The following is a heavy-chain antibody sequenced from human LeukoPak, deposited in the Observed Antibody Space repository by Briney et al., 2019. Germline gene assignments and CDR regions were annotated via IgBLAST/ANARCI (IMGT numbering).Heavy chain of an antibody. CDR1: GFTFSSYS. V-gene: IGHV3-48*01. J-gene: IGHJ3*02. Sequence: AGGSLRLACAASGFTFSSYSMNWVRQAPGKGLGWVSYINSSSSTIYYADSVKGRFTISRDNAKKSLYLQMNSLRAEDTAVYYCARDPGYYDSSGYPDAFDIWGQGTMVTVSS. CDR2: INSSSSTI. D-gene: IGHD3-22*01. CDR3: ARDPGYYDSSGYPDAFDI.